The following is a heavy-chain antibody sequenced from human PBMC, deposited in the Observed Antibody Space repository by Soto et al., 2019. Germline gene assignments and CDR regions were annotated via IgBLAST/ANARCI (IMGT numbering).Heavy chain of an antibody. D-gene: IGHD3-9*01. CDR2: ISYDGSNK. V-gene: IGHV3-30*18. CDR3: AKLALYYDILTGPDY. Sequence: GGSLRLSCAASGFTFISYGMHWVRQAPGKGLEWVAVISYDGSNKYYADSVKGRFTISRDNSKNTLYLQMNSLRAEDTAVYYCAKLALYYDILTGPDYWGQGTLVTVSS. J-gene: IGHJ4*02. CDR1: GFTFISYG.